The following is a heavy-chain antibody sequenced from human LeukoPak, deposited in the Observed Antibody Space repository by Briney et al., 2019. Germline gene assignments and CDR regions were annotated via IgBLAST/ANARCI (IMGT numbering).Heavy chain of an antibody. CDR1: GFTFSSYW. J-gene: IGHJ6*03. V-gene: IGHV4-34*01. Sequence: KAGGSLRLSCAASGFTFSSYWMSWVRQPPGKGLEWIGEMNHSGSTNYNPSLKSRVTISVDTSKNQFSLKLSSVTAADTAVYYCARRLGRKFGERFYYYHYMDVWGKGTTVTISS. CDR2: MNHSGST. D-gene: IGHD3-10*01. CDR3: ARRLGRKFGERFYYYHYMDV.